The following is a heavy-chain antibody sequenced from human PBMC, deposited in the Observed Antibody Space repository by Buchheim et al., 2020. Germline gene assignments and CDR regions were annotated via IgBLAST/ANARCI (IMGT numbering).Heavy chain of an antibody. CDR2: IYYSGRT. CDR3: ARAIGGGNWFDP. CDR1: GDSISGSY. J-gene: IGHJ5*02. Sequence: QVQLQESGPGLVKPSETLSLTCTVSGDSISGSYWSWIRQPPGQGLEWIGYIYYSGRTNYNPSLKTRVTIPVDTPKNQFSLNLRYVTAADAAVYYCARAIGGGNWFDPWGQGTL. V-gene: IGHV4-59*01. D-gene: IGHD2-15*01.